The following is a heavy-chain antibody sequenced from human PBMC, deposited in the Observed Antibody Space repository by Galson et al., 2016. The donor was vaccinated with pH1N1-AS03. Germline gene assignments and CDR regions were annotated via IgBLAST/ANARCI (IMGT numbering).Heavy chain of an antibody. D-gene: IGHD5-12*01. J-gene: IGHJ6*02. CDR1: GYTFTSYA. V-gene: IGHV1-3*01. CDR3: ARDRGSGYDLFDYYYGMDV. Sequence: SVKVSCKASGYTFTSYAMHWVRQAPGQRLEWMGWVNAGNGNTKYSQKFQGRVTSTRDTSASTAYMELSSLRSEDTAGYYCARDRGSGYDLFDYYYGMDVWGQGTTVTVSS. CDR2: VNAGNGNT.